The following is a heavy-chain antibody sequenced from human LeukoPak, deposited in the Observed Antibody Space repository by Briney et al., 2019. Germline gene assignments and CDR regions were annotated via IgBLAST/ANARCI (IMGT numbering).Heavy chain of an antibody. CDR2: ISSSSSYI. J-gene: IGHJ6*04. CDR1: GFTFSSYS. CDR3: AELGITMIGGV. Sequence: PGGSLRLSCAASGFTFSSYSMNWVRQAPGKGLEWVSSISSSSSYIYYSDSVKGRFTISRDNAKNSLYLQMNSLRAEDTAVYYCAELGITMIGGVWGKGTTVTISS. V-gene: IGHV3-21*01. D-gene: IGHD3-10*02.